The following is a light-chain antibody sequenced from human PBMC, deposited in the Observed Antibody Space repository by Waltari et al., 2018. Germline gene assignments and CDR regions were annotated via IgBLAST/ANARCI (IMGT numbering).Light chain of an antibody. CDR2: DVT. J-gene: IGLJ1*01. V-gene: IGLV2-11*01. CDR3: CSYAGSYTFEV. CDR1: SSDIGGYTY. Sequence: QSALTQPRSVSGSPGQSVTISCTGTSSDIGGYTYVSWYQQHPGKAPILIIFDVTKRPSGVPDRFSASKSGNAASLTISGLQPEDEADYYCCSYAGSYTFEVFGTGTTVTVL.